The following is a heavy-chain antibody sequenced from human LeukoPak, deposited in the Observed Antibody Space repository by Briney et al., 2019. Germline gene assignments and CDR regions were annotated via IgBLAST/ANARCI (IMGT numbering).Heavy chain of an antibody. CDR2: IRGDGIVT. V-gene: IGHV3-74*01. J-gene: IGHJ2*01. CDR1: EFTFSNYW. CDR3: ARASPADFNL. Sequence: PGGSLRLSCVASEFTFSNYWIHWVRQAPGKGLVWVSRIRGDGIVTNYADSVEGRFTVSRDNAKNTVHLQMNSLRDDDTAVYYCARASPADFNLWGRDTLVTVSS.